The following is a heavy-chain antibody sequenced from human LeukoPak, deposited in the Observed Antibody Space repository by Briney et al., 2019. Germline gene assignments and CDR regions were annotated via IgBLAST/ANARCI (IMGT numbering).Heavy chain of an antibody. Sequence: TSETLSLTCTVSGGSISSYYWSWIRQPPGKGLEWIGYIYYSGSTYYNPSLKSRVTISVDTSKNQFSLKLSSVTAADTAVYCCARHLGSELRHYNWFGPWGQGTLVTVSS. V-gene: IGHV4-59*04. D-gene: IGHD1-26*01. CDR2: IYYSGST. CDR1: GGSISSYY. J-gene: IGHJ5*02. CDR3: ARHLGSELRHYNWFGP.